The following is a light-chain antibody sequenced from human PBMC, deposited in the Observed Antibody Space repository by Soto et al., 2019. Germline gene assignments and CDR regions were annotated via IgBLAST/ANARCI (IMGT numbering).Light chain of an antibody. CDR3: SSYTSSSIDDV. Sequence: QSALTQPASVSGSPGQSITLSCTGTSSDVGGYNYVSWYQQHPGKAPKLMIYEVSNRPSGVSHRFSGSKSGNTASLTISGLQAEDEADYYCSSYTSSSIDDVFGTGTKLTVL. V-gene: IGLV2-14*01. CDR1: SSDVGGYNY. CDR2: EVS. J-gene: IGLJ1*01.